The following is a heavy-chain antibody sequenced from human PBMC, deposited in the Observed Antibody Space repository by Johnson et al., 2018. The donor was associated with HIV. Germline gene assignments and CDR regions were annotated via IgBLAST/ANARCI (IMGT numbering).Heavy chain of an antibody. V-gene: IGHV3-15*01. CDR3: TTDQVGRNYGGKYHI. J-gene: IGHJ3*02. D-gene: IGHD1-7*01. CDR2: IYSKTEGGTT. Sequence: EMQLVESGGGLVKPGGSLRLSCRASGFPFSNAWMSWVRQAPGKGLDWVGRIYSKTEGGTTEYAAPVKGRFTISRDDSKNTLYLQMNSLKTEDTAVYYCTTDQVGRNYGGKYHIWGQGTVVTVSS. CDR1: GFPFSNAW.